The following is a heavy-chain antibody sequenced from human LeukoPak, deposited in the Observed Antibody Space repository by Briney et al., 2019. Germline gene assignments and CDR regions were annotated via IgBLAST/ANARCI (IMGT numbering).Heavy chain of an antibody. J-gene: IGHJ4*02. Sequence: SETLSLTCTVSGGSISSSSYYWGWIRQPPGKGLEWIGSIYYSGSTYYNPSLKSRVTISVDTSKNQFSLKLSSVTAAVTAVYYCADVWSDYDYWGQGTLVTVSS. CDR2: IYYSGST. CDR1: GGSISSSSYY. CDR3: ADVWSDYDY. D-gene: IGHD3-16*01. V-gene: IGHV4-39*01.